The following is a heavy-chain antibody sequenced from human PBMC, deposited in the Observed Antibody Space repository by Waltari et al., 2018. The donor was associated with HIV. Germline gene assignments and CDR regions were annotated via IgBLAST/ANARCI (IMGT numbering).Heavy chain of an antibody. CDR2: IKSKTDGGTT. V-gene: IGHV3-15*01. CDR3: TTGSWYPFDVFDI. Sequence: EVQLVESGGGWVKPGGSLRLSCGASGFTFSNAWMRWVRQAPGKGLEWVGRIKSKTDGGTTDYAAPVKGRFTISRDDSKNTLYLQMNSLKTEDTAVYYCTTGSWYPFDVFDIWGQGTMVTVSS. J-gene: IGHJ3*02. D-gene: IGHD6-13*01. CDR1: GFTFSNAW.